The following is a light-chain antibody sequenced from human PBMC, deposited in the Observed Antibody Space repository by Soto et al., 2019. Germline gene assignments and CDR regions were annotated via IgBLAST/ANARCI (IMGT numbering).Light chain of an antibody. CDR3: QQYNSYSGT. V-gene: IGKV1-5*03. J-gene: IGKJ1*01. Sequence: DIQMTQSPSTLSASVGDRVTITCRASQSIGSWLAWYQQKPGKAPKVLILKASSLQSGVPSRFSGSGSGTEFTLTISSLQPDDFATYYCQQYNSYSGTFGQGTKVDIK. CDR2: KAS. CDR1: QSIGSW.